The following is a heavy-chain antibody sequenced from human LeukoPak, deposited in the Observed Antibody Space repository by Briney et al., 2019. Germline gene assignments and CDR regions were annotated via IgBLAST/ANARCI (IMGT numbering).Heavy chain of an antibody. V-gene: IGHV1-2*02. CDR1: GYTFTGYY. D-gene: IGHD2-2*01. Sequence: GASVKASCMASGYTFTGYYMHWVRQAPGQGLEWMGWINPNSGGTNYAQKFQGRVTMTRDTSISTAYMELSRLRSDDTAVYYCAREYCSSTSCYAYMDVWGKGTTVTVSS. CDR2: INPNSGGT. CDR3: AREYCSSTSCYAYMDV. J-gene: IGHJ6*03.